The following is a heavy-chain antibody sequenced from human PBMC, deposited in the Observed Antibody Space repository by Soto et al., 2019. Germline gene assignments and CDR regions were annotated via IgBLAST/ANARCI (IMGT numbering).Heavy chain of an antibody. J-gene: IGHJ5*02. CDR1: GGSISSYY. CDR2: IYYSGST. Sequence: PSETLSLTCTVSGGSISSYYWSWIRQPPGKGLEWIGYIYYSGSTNYNPSLKSRVTISVDTSKNQFSLKLSSVTAADTAVYYCARVGVGYFDWVDPWGKGTLVTVSS. D-gene: IGHD3-3*01. V-gene: IGHV4-59*01. CDR3: ARVGVGYFDWVDP.